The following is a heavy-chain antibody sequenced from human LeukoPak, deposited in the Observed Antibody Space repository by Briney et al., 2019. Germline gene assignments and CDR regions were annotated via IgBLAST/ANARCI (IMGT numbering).Heavy chain of an antibody. CDR1: GGSISSSSYY. CDR2: IFYSGST. Sequence: PSETLSLTCTVSGGSISSSSYYWGWLRQPPGKGLEWIGHIFYSGSTRYNPSLKSRVTISVDTSKNQFPLKLSSVTAADTAVYYCARHHNSGWPGGAFDVWGLGAVVIVSS. D-gene: IGHD6-25*01. J-gene: IGHJ3*01. CDR3: ARHHNSGWPGGAFDV. V-gene: IGHV4-61*05.